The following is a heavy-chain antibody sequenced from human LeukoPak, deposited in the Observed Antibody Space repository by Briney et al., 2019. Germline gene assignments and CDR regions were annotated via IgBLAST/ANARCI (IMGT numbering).Heavy chain of an antibody. Sequence: SGRSLRLSCTVSGFTVSSNSMRWVRQAPGKGLEWVSFIYSDNTHYSDSVKGRFTISRDNSKNTLYLQMNSLRVEDTAVYYCARRAGAYSHPYDYWGQGTLVTVSS. CDR1: GFTVSSNS. CDR3: ARRAGAYSHPYDY. D-gene: IGHD4/OR15-4a*01. J-gene: IGHJ4*02. V-gene: IGHV3-53*01. CDR2: IYSDNT.